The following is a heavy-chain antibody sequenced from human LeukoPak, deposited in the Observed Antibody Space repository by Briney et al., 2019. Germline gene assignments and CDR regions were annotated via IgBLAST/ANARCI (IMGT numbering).Heavy chain of an antibody. CDR2: ISYDGSNI. CDR1: GLTFSTYA. V-gene: IGHV3-30-3*02. Sequence: GRSLGLSCAASGLTFSTYAMHWVRQAPGKGLEWVAVISYDGSNIYYADSVKGRFTISRDNSKNTLYLQMNSLRAEDTAVYYCAKSPTRWGAEGSFDIWGQGTMVTVSS. CDR3: AKSPTRWGAEGSFDI. J-gene: IGHJ3*02. D-gene: IGHD3-16*01.